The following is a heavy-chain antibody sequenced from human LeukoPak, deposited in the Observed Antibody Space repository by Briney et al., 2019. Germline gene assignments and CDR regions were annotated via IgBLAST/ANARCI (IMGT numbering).Heavy chain of an antibody. CDR1: GGSISSSSYY. D-gene: IGHD6-6*01. CDR2: IYYSGST. Sequence: SETLSLTCTVSGGSISSSSYYWGWIRQPPGKGLEWIGSIYYSGSTYYNPSLKSRVTISVDTSKNQFSLKLSSVTAADTAVYYCARPSIAARPYYYMDVWGKGTTVTVSS. V-gene: IGHV4-39*01. J-gene: IGHJ6*03. CDR3: ARPSIAARPYYYMDV.